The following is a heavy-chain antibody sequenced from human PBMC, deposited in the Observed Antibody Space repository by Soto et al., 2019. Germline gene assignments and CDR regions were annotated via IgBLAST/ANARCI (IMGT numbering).Heavy chain of an antibody. CDR2: INTNTGNP. D-gene: IGHD3-3*01. CDR1: GYTFTSYA. J-gene: IGHJ6*02. V-gene: IGHV7-4-1*01. Sequence: GPSVKVSCKASGYTFTSYAMNWVRQAPGQGLEWMGWINTNTGNPTYAQGFTGRFVFSLDTSVSTAYLQICSLKAEDTAVYYCARELFTIPRGGGYYYYYGMDVWGQGTTVTVSS. CDR3: ARELFTIPRGGGYYYYYGMDV.